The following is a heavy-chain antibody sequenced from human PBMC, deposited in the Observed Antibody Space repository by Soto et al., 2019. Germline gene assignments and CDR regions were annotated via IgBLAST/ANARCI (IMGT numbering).Heavy chain of an antibody. CDR1: GGSISSYY. CDR2: IYYSGST. D-gene: IGHD6-13*01. Sequence: SETLSLTCTVSGGSISSYYWSWIRQPPGKGLEWIGYIYYSGSTNYNPSLKSRVTISVDTSKNQFSLKLSSVTAADTAVYYCARENIAAAGPTFFDYWGQGTLVTVSS. V-gene: IGHV4-59*01. CDR3: ARENIAAAGPTFFDY. J-gene: IGHJ4*02.